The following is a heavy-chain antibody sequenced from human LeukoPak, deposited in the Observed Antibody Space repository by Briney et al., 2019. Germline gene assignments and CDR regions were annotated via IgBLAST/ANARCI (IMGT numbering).Heavy chain of an antibody. Sequence: ASVKASCKASGYTFTGYYMHWVRQAPGQGLEWMGRINPNSGGTNYAQKFQGRVTMTRDTSISTAYMELSRLRSDDTAVYYCAIPYSSSWSPFDYWGQGTLVTVSS. V-gene: IGHV1-2*06. CDR3: AIPYSSSWSPFDY. J-gene: IGHJ4*02. CDR2: INPNSGGT. CDR1: GYTFTGYY. D-gene: IGHD6-13*01.